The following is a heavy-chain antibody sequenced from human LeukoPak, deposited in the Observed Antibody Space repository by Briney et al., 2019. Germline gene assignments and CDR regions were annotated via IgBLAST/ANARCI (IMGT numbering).Heavy chain of an antibody. J-gene: IGHJ4*02. CDR1: GGSISSYY. CDR2: IYTSGST. D-gene: IGHD5-24*01. CDR3: ARTTRVEMATILEE. Sequence: SETLSLTCTVSGGSISSYYWSWIRQPAGKGLEWIGRIYTSGSTNYNPSLKSRVTISVDTSKNQFSLKLSSVTAADTAVYYCARTTRVEMATILEEWGQGTLVTVSS. V-gene: IGHV4-4*07.